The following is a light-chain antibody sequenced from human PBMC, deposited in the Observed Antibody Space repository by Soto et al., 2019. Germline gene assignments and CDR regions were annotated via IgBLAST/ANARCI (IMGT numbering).Light chain of an antibody. CDR1: SSDVGSYNR. V-gene: IGLV2-18*02. J-gene: IGLJ1*01. Sequence: QSVLTQPPSVSGSPGQSVTLSCTGTSSDVGSYNRVSWYQQPPGTAPKLVIYEVSNRPSGVPDRFSGSKSGNTASLTISGLQAEDEADYYCSSYTSSSTYVFGTGTRSPS. CDR2: EVS. CDR3: SSYTSSSTYV.